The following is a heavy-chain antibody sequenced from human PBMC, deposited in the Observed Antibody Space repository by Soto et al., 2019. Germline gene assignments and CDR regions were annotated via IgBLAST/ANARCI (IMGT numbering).Heavy chain of an antibody. J-gene: IGHJ6*02. Sequence: KASETLSLTCTVSGGSISSGGYYWSWIRQHPGKGLEWIGYIYYSGSTYYNPSLKSRVTISVDTSKNQFSLKLSSVTAADTAVYYCARLGDYDYYYYGMDVWGQGTTVTVSS. CDR2: IYYSGST. CDR3: ARLGDYDYYYYGMDV. D-gene: IGHD4-17*01. V-gene: IGHV4-31*03. CDR1: GGSISSGGYY.